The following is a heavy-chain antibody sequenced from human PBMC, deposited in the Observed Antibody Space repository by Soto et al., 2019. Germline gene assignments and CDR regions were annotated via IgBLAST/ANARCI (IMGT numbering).Heavy chain of an antibody. Sequence: GESLKISCKGSGYSFTGYWITWVRQISGKGLQWMGKIDPSESSTDYSPSFQGHVTIPAATSISTAYLHWSRLKAPDPAVYYWVRHNPPGISREVNRVNWHDPWGRGTLVTVSS. CDR2: IDPSESST. CDR3: VRHNPPGISREVNRVNWHDP. D-gene: IGHD1-20*01. V-gene: IGHV5-10-1*01. CDR1: GYSFTGYW. J-gene: IGHJ5*02.